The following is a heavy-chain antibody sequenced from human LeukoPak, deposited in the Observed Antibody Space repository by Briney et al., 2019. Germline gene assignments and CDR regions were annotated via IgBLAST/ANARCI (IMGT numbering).Heavy chain of an antibody. CDR2: INPNNGDT. D-gene: IGHD2/OR15-2a*01. V-gene: IGHV1-2*02. Sequence: ASVKVSSTASGYTFTGYYMHWVRQAPGQGVEWMGWINPNNGDTKSSQKFQGRVTITRDTSISTAYMELSRLTSDDTAIYYCARDRASVNDSWGRGTLVTVSS. CDR1: GYTFTGYY. CDR3: ARDRASVNDS. J-gene: IGHJ4*02.